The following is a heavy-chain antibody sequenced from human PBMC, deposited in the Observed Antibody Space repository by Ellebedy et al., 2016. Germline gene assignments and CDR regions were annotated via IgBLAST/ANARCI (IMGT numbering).Heavy chain of an antibody. J-gene: IGHJ4*02. V-gene: IGHV4-30-4*01. CDR3: ARETDFWSDSSYFDY. D-gene: IGHD3-3*01. Sequence: SETLSLTXSVSGGSINSGDYYWSWIRQPPGQGLEWLGYIYYGGTTYYNTSLKSRITISVDTSKNQFSLRLSSVTAADTAVYFCARETDFWSDSSYFDYWGQGILVTISS. CDR1: GGSINSGDYY. CDR2: IYYGGTT.